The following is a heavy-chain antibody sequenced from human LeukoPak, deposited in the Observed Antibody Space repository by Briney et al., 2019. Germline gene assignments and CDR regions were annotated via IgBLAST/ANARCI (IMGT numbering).Heavy chain of an antibody. CDR1: GGSIRSYY. CDR3: ARDSGRHYYEFDAFDI. V-gene: IGHV4-59*01. J-gene: IGHJ3*02. D-gene: IGHD3-22*01. Sequence: SETLSLTCTVSGGSIRSYYWSWIRQPPGKGLEWIGYIYYSGSTNYNPSLKSRVTISVDTSKNQFSLKLSSVTAADTAVYYCARDSGRHYYEFDAFDIWGQGTMVTVSS. CDR2: IYYSGST.